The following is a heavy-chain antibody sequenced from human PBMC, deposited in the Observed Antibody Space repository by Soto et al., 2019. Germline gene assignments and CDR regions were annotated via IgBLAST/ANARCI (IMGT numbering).Heavy chain of an antibody. J-gene: IGHJ4*02. CDR3: AREGYCSSTSCYSFDY. CDR2: ISSNGGST. CDR1: GFTFSRHA. V-gene: IGHV3-64*01. Sequence: GGSLSLSCTASGFTFSRHAMTWVRQAPGKGLEYVSAISSNGGSTYYANSVKGRFTISRDNSKNTLYLQMGSLRAEDMAVYYCAREGYCSSTSCYSFDYWGQGTLVTVSS. D-gene: IGHD2-2*01.